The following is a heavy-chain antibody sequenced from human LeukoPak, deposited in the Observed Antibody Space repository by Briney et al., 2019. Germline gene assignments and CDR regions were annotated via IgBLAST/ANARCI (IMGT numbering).Heavy chain of an antibody. CDR1: GFTFSNFA. J-gene: IGHJ4*02. CDR2: ISSSSSTI. CDR3: ARAGRDLIAVAGSDY. V-gene: IGHV3-48*01. D-gene: IGHD6-19*01. Sequence: GGSLRLSCAASGFTFSNFAMSLVRQAPGKGLEWVSYISSSSSTIYYADSVKGRFTISRDNAKNSLYLQMNSLRAEDTAVYYCARAGRDLIAVAGSDYWGQGTLVTVSS.